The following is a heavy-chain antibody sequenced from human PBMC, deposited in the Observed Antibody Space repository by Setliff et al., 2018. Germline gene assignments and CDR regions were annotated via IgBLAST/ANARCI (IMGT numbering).Heavy chain of an antibody. V-gene: IGHV1-69*06. J-gene: IGHJ5*02. CDR2: IIPLLETA. CDR1: GDTFSTYS. Sequence: SVKVSCKASGDTFSTYSLSWVRQAPGQGLEWMGGIIPLLETAKYAQKFQGRVTITADKSTSTGYMELSSLRAEDTAMYYCARDNTLFGVVITGSWFDPWGQGTLVTVSS. CDR3: ARDNTLFGVVITGSWFDP. D-gene: IGHD3-3*01.